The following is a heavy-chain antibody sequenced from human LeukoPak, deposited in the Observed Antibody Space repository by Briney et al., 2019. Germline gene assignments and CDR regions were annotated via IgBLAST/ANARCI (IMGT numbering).Heavy chain of an antibody. D-gene: IGHD3-22*01. V-gene: IGHV3-23*01. J-gene: IGHJ4*02. Sequence: GGSLRLSCAASGFTFSSYEMNWVRQAPGKGLEWVSAISGSGGRTYYADSVKGRFTISRDNSKNTLYLQMNSLRAEDTAVYYCARDASYAYSSSGSPPFDYWGQGTLVTVSS. CDR3: ARDASYAYSSSGSPPFDY. CDR2: ISGSGGRT. CDR1: GFTFSSYE.